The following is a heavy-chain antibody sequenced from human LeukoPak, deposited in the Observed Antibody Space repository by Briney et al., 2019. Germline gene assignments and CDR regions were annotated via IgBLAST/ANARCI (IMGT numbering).Heavy chain of an antibody. CDR1: GIIPSNYG. CDR3: AKRGVEIRGLLVIGYHKETSYFDH. Sequence: GGSLRLSCVVSGIIPSNYGMSWVRQAPGKGLEGVSGSSGGGGGTNYADSVKGRFTVSRDNSRNTMYLQMNSLRAEDTAVYFCAKRGVEIRGLLVIGYHKETSYFDHWGQGVLVTVSS. D-gene: IGHD3-10*01. CDR2: SSGGGGGT. J-gene: IGHJ4*02. V-gene: IGHV3-23*01.